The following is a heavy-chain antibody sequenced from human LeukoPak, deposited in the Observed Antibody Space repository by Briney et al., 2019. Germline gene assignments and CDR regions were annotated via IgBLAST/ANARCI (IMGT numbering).Heavy chain of an antibody. J-gene: IGHJ4*02. V-gene: IGHV3-43*02. CDR1: GFTFDDYA. CDR3: AKGGYYCSSTSCYRNYFDY. Sequence: GGSLRLSCAASGFTFDDYAMHWVRQAPGKGLEWVSLISGDGGSTYYADSVKGRFTISRDNSKSSLYLQMNSLRTEDTALYYCAKGGYYCSSTSCYRNYFDYWGQGTLVTVSS. CDR2: ISGDGGST. D-gene: IGHD2-2*01.